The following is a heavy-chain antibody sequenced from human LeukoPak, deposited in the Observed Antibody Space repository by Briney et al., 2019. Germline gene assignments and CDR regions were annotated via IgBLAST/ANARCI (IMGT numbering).Heavy chain of an antibody. CDR1: GGSISSYY. CDR3: ARDGHGSGSYLDYFDY. D-gene: IGHD3-10*01. CDR2: IYTSGST. V-gene: IGHV4-4*07. Sequence: PSETLSLTCTVSGGSISSYYWSWIRQPAGKALEWIGRIYTSGSTNYNPSLKSRVTMSVDTSKNQFSLKLSSVTAADTAVYYCARDGHGSGSYLDYFDYWGQGTLVTVSS. J-gene: IGHJ4*02.